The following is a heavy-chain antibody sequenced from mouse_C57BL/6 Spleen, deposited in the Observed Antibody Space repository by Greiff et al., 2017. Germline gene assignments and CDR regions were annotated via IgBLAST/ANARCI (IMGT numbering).Heavy chain of an antibody. J-gene: IGHJ2*01. CDR2: INPSTGGT. CDR1: GYSFTGYY. CDR3: AREIDY. V-gene: IGHV1-42*01. Sequence: VQLQQSGPELVKPGASVKISCKASGYSFTGYYMNWVKQSPEKSLEWIGEINPSTGGTTYNQKFKAKATLTVDKSSSTAYMQLKSLTSEDSAVHYCAREIDYWGQGTTLTVSS.